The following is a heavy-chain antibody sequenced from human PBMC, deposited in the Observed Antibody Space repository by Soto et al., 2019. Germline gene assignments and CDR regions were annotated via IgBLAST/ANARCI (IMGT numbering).Heavy chain of an antibody. J-gene: IGHJ4*02. CDR3: SKVFYNFWRGYDY. V-gene: IGHV3-23*01. CDR2: ISGSGGST. D-gene: IGHD3-3*01. Sequence: EVQLLESGGGLVQPGGSLRLSCAASGFTFSTYAMSWVRQAPGKGLEWVSAISGSGGSTYYADSVKGRFTISRDNSKNSLYPAVNSLRAEDTGVISRSKVFYNFWRGYDYWGQGALVTVSS. CDR1: GFTFSTYA.